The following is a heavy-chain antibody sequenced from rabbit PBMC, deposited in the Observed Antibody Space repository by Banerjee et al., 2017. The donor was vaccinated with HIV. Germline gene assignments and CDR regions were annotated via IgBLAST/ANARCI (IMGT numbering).Heavy chain of an antibody. D-gene: IGHD6-1*01. V-gene: IGHV1S45*01. J-gene: IGHJ4*01. CDR3: ARDYNDGYVGSFNL. Sequence: QEQLVESGGGLVKPGASLTLTCTASGFDLSSYYYMCWVRQAPGKGLELIGCIGSSSGITYYASWAKGRFTISKTSSTTVTLQMTSLTAADTATYFCARDYNDGYVGSFNLWGPGTLVTVS. CDR1: GFDLSSYYY. CDR2: IGSSSGIT.